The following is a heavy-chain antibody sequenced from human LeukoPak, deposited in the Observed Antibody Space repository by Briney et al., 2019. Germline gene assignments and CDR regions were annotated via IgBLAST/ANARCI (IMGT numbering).Heavy chain of an antibody. Sequence: PGGSLRLSCAASGFTFSSYGMHWVRQAPGKGLEWVAFIRYDGSNKYYADSVKGRFTISRDNSKNTLYLQMNSLRAEDTAVYYCARGYSGSYRLGADAFDTWGQGTMVTVSS. V-gene: IGHV3-30*02. CDR1: GFTFSSYG. J-gene: IGHJ3*02. D-gene: IGHD1-26*01. CDR2: IRYDGSNK. CDR3: ARGYSGSYRLGADAFDT.